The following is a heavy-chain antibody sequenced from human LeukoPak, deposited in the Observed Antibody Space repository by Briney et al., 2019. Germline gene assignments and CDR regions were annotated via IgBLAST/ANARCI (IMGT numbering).Heavy chain of an antibody. Sequence: GGSLRLSCAASGFTFSSYWISWVRQAPGKGLEWVSVIYVGGSAYYADSVKGRFTISGDSSKNTLYLQMNSLRAEDTAVYYCARLKIDGTHFDYWGQGTLVTVSS. CDR2: IYVGGSA. CDR1: GFTFSSYW. CDR3: ARLKIDGTHFDY. J-gene: IGHJ4*02. V-gene: IGHV3-53*01. D-gene: IGHD3-9*01.